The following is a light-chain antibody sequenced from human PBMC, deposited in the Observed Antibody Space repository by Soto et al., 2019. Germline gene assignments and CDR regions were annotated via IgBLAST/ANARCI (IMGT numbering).Light chain of an antibody. J-gene: IGLJ3*02. Sequence: VLTQPPSVSVAPGKTARITCGGNNIGSKSVHWYQQKPGQAPVLVIYYDNDRPSGIPERFSGSNSGNTATLTISSVEAGDEADDYCQVWDSSSDHPVFGGGTKVTVL. CDR3: QVWDSSSDHPV. CDR1: NIGSKS. CDR2: YDN. V-gene: IGLV3-21*04.